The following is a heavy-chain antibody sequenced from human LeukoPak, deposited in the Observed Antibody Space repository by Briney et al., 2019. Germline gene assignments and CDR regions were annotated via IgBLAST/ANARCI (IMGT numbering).Heavy chain of an antibody. CDR1: GFTFSSYD. V-gene: IGHV3-13*01. CDR3: ARVGSGAPDY. J-gene: IGHJ4*02. D-gene: IGHD3-10*01. Sequence: GGSLRLSCAASGFTFSSYDMHWVRQATGKGLEWVSAIGTAGGTYYPGSVKGRFTISRENAKNSLYLQMNSLRAGDTAVYYCARVGSGAPDYWGQGTLVTVSS. CDR2: IGTAGGT.